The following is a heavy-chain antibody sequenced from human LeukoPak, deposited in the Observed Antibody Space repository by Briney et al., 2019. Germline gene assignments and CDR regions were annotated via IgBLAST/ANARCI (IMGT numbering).Heavy chain of an antibody. CDR2: MNPNSGNT. Sequence: ASAKVSCKASGYTFTSYDINWVRQATGQGLEWMGWMNPNSGNTGYAQKFQGRVTMTRNTSISTAYMELSSLRSEDTAVYYCARDDYSNYYYYYGMDVWGQGTTVTVSS. CDR1: GYTFTSYD. J-gene: IGHJ6*02. V-gene: IGHV1-8*01. D-gene: IGHD4-11*01. CDR3: ARDDYSNYYYYYGMDV.